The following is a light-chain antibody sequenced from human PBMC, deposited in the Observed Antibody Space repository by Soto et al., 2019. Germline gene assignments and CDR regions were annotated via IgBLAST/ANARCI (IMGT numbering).Light chain of an antibody. CDR3: QQYAGSPPRT. V-gene: IGKV3-20*01. CDR2: GAA. CDR1: QSVSSSY. Sequence: EIVLTQSPGTLSLSPGERASLSCRASQSVSSSYLAWYQQKPGQAPRLLIYGAASRATGIPDRFSGSGSGTEVTLPISRLELEDFAVYYCQQYAGSPPRTFGQGTKVEIK. J-gene: IGKJ1*01.